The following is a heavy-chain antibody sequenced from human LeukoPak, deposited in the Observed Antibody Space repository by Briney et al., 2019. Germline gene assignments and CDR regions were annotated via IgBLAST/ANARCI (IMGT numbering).Heavy chain of an antibody. CDR3: AKDKYSISLDY. Sequence: RGSLRFSCAASGFTFTSYGMDWVRQAPGIGLGRVAVISYDGSNKYYAGSVKGRFTISRDNSKNTLYLQMNSLRAEDTAVYYCAKDKYSISLDYWGQGTRVTVSS. CDR2: ISYDGSNK. V-gene: IGHV3-30*18. CDR1: GFTFTSYG. D-gene: IGHD6-6*01. J-gene: IGHJ4*02.